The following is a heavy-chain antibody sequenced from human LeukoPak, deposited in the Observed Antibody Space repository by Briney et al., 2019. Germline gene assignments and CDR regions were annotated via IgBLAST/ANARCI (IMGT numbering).Heavy chain of an antibody. CDR3: ARDKGLASAGHWYFDL. Sequence: KTSETLSLTCTVSGGSISSYYRSWIRQPPGKGLEWVAYIYYSGSTNYNPSLKSRVPISGDTSKNQFSLKLSPVTAADTAVYYCARDKGLASAGHWYFDLWGRGTLVTVSS. D-gene: IGHD6-13*01. V-gene: IGHV4-59*01. CDR2: IYYSGST. J-gene: IGHJ2*01. CDR1: GGSISSYY.